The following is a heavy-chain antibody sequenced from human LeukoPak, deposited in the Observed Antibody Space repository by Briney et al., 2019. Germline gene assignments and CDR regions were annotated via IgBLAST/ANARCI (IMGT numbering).Heavy chain of an antibody. CDR3: ARHFDF. V-gene: IGHV4-39*01. CDR1: GGSINTNGHY. CDR2: ISYSGTT. Sequence: SETLSLTCTVSGGSINTNGHYWGWIRQSPGKGLEWIGSISYSGTTYYDPSLRSRVTISADTSKSQFSLKLSSVTAADTAIYFCARHFDFWGQGTTVTVSS. J-gene: IGHJ6*02.